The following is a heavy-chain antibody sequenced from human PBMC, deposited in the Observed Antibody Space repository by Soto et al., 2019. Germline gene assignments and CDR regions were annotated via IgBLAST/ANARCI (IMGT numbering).Heavy chain of an antibody. Sequence: QVELVQSGAEVKKPGASVKVSCKASGYIFTSYGISWVRQAPGEGLEWMGWISNYNGITNYAQKVQGRVTLTTDRSTSTAYMELRRLRSDDTAVYYCAESMGGSGTYVSWGQGPLVTLSS. J-gene: IGHJ4*02. D-gene: IGHD3-10*01. CDR2: ISNYNGIT. CDR3: AESMGGSGTYVS. CDR1: GYIFTSYG. V-gene: IGHV1-18*01.